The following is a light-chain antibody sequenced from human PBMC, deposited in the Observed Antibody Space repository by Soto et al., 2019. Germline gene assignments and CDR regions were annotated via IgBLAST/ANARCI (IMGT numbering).Light chain of an antibody. J-gene: IGKJ4*01. V-gene: IGKV1-33*01. CDR1: QAIRNY. Sequence: DIQMTQSPSSLSASVGDRVTIACQASQAIRNYLNWYQQRPGTAPKLLIYGGSTLGTGVPSRFSGRGSAADFTLTISSLQPEDIATYYCQQYDTLPPTFGGGTKVYIK. CDR3: QQYDTLPPT. CDR2: GGS.